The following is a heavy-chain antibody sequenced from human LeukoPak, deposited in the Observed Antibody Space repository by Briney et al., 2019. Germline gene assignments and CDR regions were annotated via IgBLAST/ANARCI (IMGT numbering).Heavy chain of an antibody. J-gene: IGHJ5*02. V-gene: IGHV5-51*01. CDR3: ARSGSSSLNWFDP. Sequence: GESLKISCKGSGYSFTSYWIGWVRQMPGKGLEWMGIIYPGDSDTRYSPSFQGQVTISADKSISTAYLQWSSLKASGTAMYYCARSGSSSLNWFDPWGQGTLVTVSS. CDR1: GYSFTSYW. D-gene: IGHD6-13*01. CDR2: IYPGDSDT.